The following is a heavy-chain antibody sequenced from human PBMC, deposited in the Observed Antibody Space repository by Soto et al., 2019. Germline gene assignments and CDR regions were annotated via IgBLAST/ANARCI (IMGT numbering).Heavy chain of an antibody. Sequence: SETLSLTCTVSGGSVSSGSYYWSWIRQPPGKGLEWIGYIYCSGSTNYNPSLKSRVAISVDTSKNQFSLKLSSVTAADTAVYYCARSFWYYDFWSGYVGAEYFQHWGQGTLVTVSS. CDR1: GGSVSSGSYY. V-gene: IGHV4-61*01. CDR3: ARSFWYYDFWSGYVGAEYFQH. J-gene: IGHJ1*01. CDR2: IYCSGST. D-gene: IGHD3-3*01.